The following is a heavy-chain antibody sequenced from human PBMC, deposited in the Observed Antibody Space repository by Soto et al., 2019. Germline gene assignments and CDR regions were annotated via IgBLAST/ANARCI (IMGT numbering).Heavy chain of an antibody. CDR2: IIPIFGTA. V-gene: IGHV1-69*01. CDR1: GGTFSSYA. J-gene: IGHJ6*02. Sequence: ASVKVSCKASGGTFSSYAISWVRQAPGQGLEWMGGIIPIFGTANYAQKFQGRVTITADESTSTAYMELSSLRSEDTAVYYCARARRDYDFWSGYYTYYYYGMDVWGQGTTVTVSS. D-gene: IGHD3-3*01. CDR3: ARARRDYDFWSGYYTYYYYGMDV.